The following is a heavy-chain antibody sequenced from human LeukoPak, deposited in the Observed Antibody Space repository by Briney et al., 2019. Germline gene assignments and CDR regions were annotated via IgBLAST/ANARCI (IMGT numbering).Heavy chain of an antibody. Sequence: SQTLSLTYAVSGDSVSINSAVWNWLRQAPSRGLEWLGKAYYRSKWYKGYAISVKSRISINPDTSKNQFTLQLNSVTPEDAAVYYCARGDIAFDYWGQGTLVTVSS. J-gene: IGHJ4*02. CDR2: AYYRSKWYK. D-gene: IGHD3-9*01. CDR3: ARGDIAFDY. V-gene: IGHV6-1*01. CDR1: GDSVSINSAV.